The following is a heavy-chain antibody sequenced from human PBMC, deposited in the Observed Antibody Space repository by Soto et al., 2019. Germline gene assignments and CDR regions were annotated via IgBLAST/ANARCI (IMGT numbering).Heavy chain of an antibody. CDR2: ISNDGTKK. V-gene: IGHV3-30*03. CDR1: GFAFTNYG. CDR3: ARAVAMPTGLGLGY. Sequence: GGSLRLSCAASGFAFTNYGFHWVRQAPGKGLEWVAHISNDGTKKFYADSVKGRFTISRDNSETTVYLHLTSLRPDDTALFYCARAVAMPTGLGLGYWGQGTLVTVSS. D-gene: IGHD4-4*01. J-gene: IGHJ4*02.